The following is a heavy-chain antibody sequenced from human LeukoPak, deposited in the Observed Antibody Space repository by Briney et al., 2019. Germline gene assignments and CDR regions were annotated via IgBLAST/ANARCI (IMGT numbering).Heavy chain of an antibody. CDR3: ARDYGERYCSSTSCPYYYYYYMDV. CDR1: GGSISSGSYY. CDR2: IYTSGST. D-gene: IGHD2-2*01. Sequence: SQTLSLTCTVSGGSISSGSYYWSWIRQPAGKGLEWIGRIYTSGSTNYNPSLKSRVTISVDTSKNQFSLKLSSVTAADTAVYYCARDYGERYCSSTSCPYYYYYYMDVWGKGTTVTVSS. V-gene: IGHV4-61*02. J-gene: IGHJ6*03.